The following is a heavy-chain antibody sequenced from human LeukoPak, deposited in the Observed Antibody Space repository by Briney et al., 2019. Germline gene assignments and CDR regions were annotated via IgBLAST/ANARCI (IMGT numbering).Heavy chain of an antibody. Sequence: GGSLRLSCAASGFSFSSNWMHWVRQAPGKGLVWVSRVNSDGSGTSYADSVKGRFTISRDNAKNTLYLQMNSLRAEDTAVYYCASPAYYYDSTPFYWGQGALVTVSS. V-gene: IGHV3-74*01. CDR2: VNSDGSGT. CDR3: ASPAYYYDSTPFY. D-gene: IGHD3-22*01. J-gene: IGHJ4*02. CDR1: GFSFSSNW.